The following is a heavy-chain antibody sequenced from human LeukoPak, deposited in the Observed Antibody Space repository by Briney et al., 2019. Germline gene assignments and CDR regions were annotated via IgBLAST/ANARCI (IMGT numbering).Heavy chain of an antibody. Sequence: EASVKVSCKASGGTFSSYAISWVRQAPGQGLEWMGGIIPIFGTANYAQKFRGRVTITADESTSTAYMELSSLRSEDTAVYYCARGLRYFDWSFDYWGQGTLVTVSS. D-gene: IGHD3-9*01. V-gene: IGHV1-69*01. CDR2: IIPIFGTA. CDR1: GGTFSSYA. CDR3: ARGLRYFDWSFDY. J-gene: IGHJ4*02.